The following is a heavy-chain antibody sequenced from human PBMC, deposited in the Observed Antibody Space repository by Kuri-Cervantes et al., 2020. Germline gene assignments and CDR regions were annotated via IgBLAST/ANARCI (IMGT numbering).Heavy chain of an antibody. J-gene: IGHJ4*02. D-gene: IGHD1-26*01. CDR3: AKETDSGSYHDY. V-gene: IGHV3-74*01. CDR2: SNNDGSST. CDR1: GFTFSSYW. Sequence: GGSLRLSCAASGFTFSSYWMHWVRQAPGKGLVWVSRSNNDGSSTTYADSVKGRFTISRDNSKNTLYLQMNSPRGEDTAVYYCAKETDSGSYHDYWGQGTLVTVSS.